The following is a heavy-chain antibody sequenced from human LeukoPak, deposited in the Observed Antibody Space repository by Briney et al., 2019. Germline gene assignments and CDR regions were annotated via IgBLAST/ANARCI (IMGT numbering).Heavy chain of an antibody. J-gene: IGHJ5*02. V-gene: IGHV1-69-2*01. CDR1: GYTFTSYG. Sequence: ASVKVSCKASGYTFTSYGISWVRQAPGKGLEWMGLVDPEDGETIYAEKFQGRVTITADTSTDTAYMELSSLRSEDTAVYYCARGNIYDFWSGYSDNWFDPWGQGTLVTVSS. CDR3: ARGNIYDFWSGYSDNWFDP. CDR2: VDPEDGET. D-gene: IGHD3-3*01.